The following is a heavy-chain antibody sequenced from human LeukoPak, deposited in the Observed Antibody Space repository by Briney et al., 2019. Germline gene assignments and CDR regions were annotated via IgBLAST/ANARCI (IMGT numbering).Heavy chain of an antibody. V-gene: IGHV4-59*01. D-gene: IGHD2-2*01. CDR3: ARSWVPAAHKAAFDI. CDR2: IYYSGST. Sequence: PSETLSLTCTVSGGSISSYYWSWIRQPPGKGLGWIGYIYYSGSTNYNPSLKSRVTISVDTSKNQFSMKLSSVTAADTAVYYCARSWVPAAHKAAFDIWGQGTMVTVSS. J-gene: IGHJ3*02. CDR1: GGSISSYY.